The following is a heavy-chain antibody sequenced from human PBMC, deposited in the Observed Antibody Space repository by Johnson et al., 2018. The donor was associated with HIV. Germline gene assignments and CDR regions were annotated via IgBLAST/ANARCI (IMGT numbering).Heavy chain of an antibody. CDR2: INSDGSST. V-gene: IGHV3-74*02. CDR3: ARVGDGSGYYFDAFDI. Sequence: VQLVESGGGLVQPGGSLRLSCAASGFTFSSYAMHWVRQAPGKGLVWVSRINSDGSSTSYADSVKGRFTISRDNSKNMVYLQMNSLRPEDTAVYYCARVGDGSGYYFDAFDIWGQGTMVIVSS. J-gene: IGHJ3*02. CDR1: GFTFSSYA. D-gene: IGHD3-22*01.